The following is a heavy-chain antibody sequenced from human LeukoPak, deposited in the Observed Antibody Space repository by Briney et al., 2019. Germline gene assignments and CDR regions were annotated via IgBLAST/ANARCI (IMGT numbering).Heavy chain of an antibody. V-gene: IGHV1-2*02. CDR3: ARVYCSGGSCSSDFDFDY. CDR2: INPNSGGT. D-gene: IGHD2-15*01. CDR1: GYTFTGYY. J-gene: IGHJ4*02. Sequence: ASVKVSCKASGYTFTGYYMHWVRQAPGQGLEWMGWINPNSGGTNYAQKFQGRVTMTRDTSISTDYMELSRLRSDDTAGYYCARVYCSGGSCSSDFDFDYWGQGTLVTVSS.